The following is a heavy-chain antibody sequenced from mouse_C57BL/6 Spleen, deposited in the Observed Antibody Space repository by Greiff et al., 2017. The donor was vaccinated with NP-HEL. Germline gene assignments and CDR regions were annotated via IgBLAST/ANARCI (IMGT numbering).Heavy chain of an antibody. CDR1: GYTFTDYY. V-gene: IGHV1-26*01. Sequence: EVQLQQSGPELVKPGASVKISCKASGYTFTDYYMNWVKQSHGKSLEWIGDINPNNGGTSYNQKFKGKATLTVDKSSSTAYMELRSLTSEDSAVYYCARGIYYGNYVNYAMDYWGQGTSVTVSS. CDR3: ARGIYYGNYVNYAMDY. D-gene: IGHD2-1*01. J-gene: IGHJ4*01. CDR2: INPNNGGT.